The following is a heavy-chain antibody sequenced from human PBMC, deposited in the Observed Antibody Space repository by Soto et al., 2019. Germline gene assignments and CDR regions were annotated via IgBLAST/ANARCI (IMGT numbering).Heavy chain of an antibody. Sequence: HPGGSLRLSCAASGFTVSSNYMSWVRQAPGKGLEWVSVIYSGGSTYCADSVKGRFTISRDNSKNTLYLQMNSLRAEDTAVYYCATDFFGYYDSSASDVWGQGTTVTVSS. J-gene: IGHJ6*02. D-gene: IGHD3-22*01. V-gene: IGHV3-53*01. CDR3: ATDFFGYYDSSASDV. CDR2: IYSGGST. CDR1: GFTVSSNY.